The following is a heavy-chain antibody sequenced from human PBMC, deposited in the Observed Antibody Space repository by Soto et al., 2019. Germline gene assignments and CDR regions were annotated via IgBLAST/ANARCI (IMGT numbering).Heavy chain of an antibody. CDR1: GGTFSSYA. CDR2: VIPIFGTA. J-gene: IGHJ5*02. Sequence: QVQLVQSGAEVKKPGSSVKVSCKASGGTFSSYAISWVRQAPGQGLEWMGGVIPIFGTANYAQKFQGRVTITADESTSPAYMELSSLRSEDTAVYYCARTAPVVVVAATPFAWFDPWGQGTLVTVSS. V-gene: IGHV1-69*01. CDR3: ARTAPVVVVAATPFAWFDP. D-gene: IGHD2-15*01.